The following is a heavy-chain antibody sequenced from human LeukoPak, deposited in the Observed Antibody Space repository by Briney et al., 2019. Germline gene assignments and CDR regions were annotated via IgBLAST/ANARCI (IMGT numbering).Heavy chain of an antibody. D-gene: IGHD3-22*01. CDR1: GFTFSTYE. J-gene: IGHJ4*02. Sequence: GGSLRLSCAASGFTFSTYEMNWVRQAPGKGLEWVAFIRYDGTNKYYADSVRGRFTISRDNFKNTLYLQMDSLRAEDTAVYYCAREMRYYDSNGYWDYLDYWGQGTLVSVSS. V-gene: IGHV3-30*02. CDR2: IRYDGTNK. CDR3: AREMRYYDSNGYWDYLDY.